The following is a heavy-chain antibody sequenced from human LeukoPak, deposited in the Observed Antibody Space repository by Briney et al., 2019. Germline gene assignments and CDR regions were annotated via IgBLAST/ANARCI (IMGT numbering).Heavy chain of an antibody. V-gene: IGHV3-7*01. CDR3: AREQLWFRGPFDY. D-gene: IGHD5-18*01. CDR2: IKQDGSEK. CDR1: GFTFSSYW. J-gene: IGHJ4*02. Sequence: PGGSLRLSCAASGFTFSSYWMSWVRQAPGKGLEWVANIKQDGSEKYYVDSVKGRFTISRDNAKNSLYPQMNSLRAEDTAVYYCAREQLWFRGPFDYWGQGTLVTVSS.